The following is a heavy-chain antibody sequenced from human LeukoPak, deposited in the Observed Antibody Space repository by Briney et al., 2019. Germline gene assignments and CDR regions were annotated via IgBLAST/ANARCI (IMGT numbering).Heavy chain of an antibody. V-gene: IGHV4-34*01. D-gene: IGHD3-3*01. CDR3: ARARTRITIFGVVIIQPLFDY. J-gene: IGHJ4*02. Sequence: SETLSLTCAVYGGSFSGYYWSWIRQPPGKGLEWIGEINHSGSTNYNPSLKSRVTISVDTSKNQFSLKLSSVTAADTAVYYCARARTRITIFGVVIIQPLFDYWGQGTLVTVSS. CDR2: INHSGST. CDR1: GGSFSGYY.